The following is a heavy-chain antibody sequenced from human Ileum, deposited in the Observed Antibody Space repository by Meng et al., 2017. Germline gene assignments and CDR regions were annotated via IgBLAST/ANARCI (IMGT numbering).Heavy chain of an antibody. CDR3: AGGAGWLVDY. V-gene: IGHV3-7*04. CDR1: GFTFSDFW. J-gene: IGHJ4*02. D-gene: IGHD6-19*01. CDR2: IKKDGSEE. Sequence: GGSLRLSCAASGFTFSDFWMNWFRQAPGKGLEWVANIKKDGSEEYYMDSVRGRFTISRDNAKNSHYLQINNVRFEDTAVYYCAGGAGWLVDYWGQGTLVTVSS.